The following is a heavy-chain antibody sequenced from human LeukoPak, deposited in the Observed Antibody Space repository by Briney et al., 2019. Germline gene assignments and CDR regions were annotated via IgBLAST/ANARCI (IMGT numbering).Heavy chain of an antibody. J-gene: IGHJ5*02. CDR2: IYYSGST. D-gene: IGHD2-15*01. V-gene: IGHV4-59*01. CDR1: GVSISSYY. CDR3: ATEIVDGGFDP. Sequence: SETLSLTCTVSGVSISSYYWSWIRQPPGKGLEWIGYIYYSGSTNYNPSLKSGVAISVDTSKNQFSLRLSSVTAADTAVYYCATEIVDGGFDPWGQGTLVTVSS.